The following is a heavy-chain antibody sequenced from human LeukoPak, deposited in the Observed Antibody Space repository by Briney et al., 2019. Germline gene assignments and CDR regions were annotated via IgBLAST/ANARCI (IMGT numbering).Heavy chain of an antibody. D-gene: IGHD6-19*01. Sequence: GGSLRLSCAASGFTFDDYAMHWVRQAPGKGLEWVSGISWNSGSIGYADSVKGRFTISRDNAKNSLYLQMNSLRAEDKALYYCAKVSSGWYWGYYFDYWGQGTLVTVSS. CDR3: AKVSSGWYWGYYFDY. CDR1: GFTFDDYA. V-gene: IGHV3-9*01. CDR2: ISWNSGSI. J-gene: IGHJ4*02.